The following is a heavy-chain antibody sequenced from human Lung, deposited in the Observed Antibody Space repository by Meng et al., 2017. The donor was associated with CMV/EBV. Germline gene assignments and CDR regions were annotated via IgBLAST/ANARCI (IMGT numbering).Heavy chain of an antibody. J-gene: IGHJ4*01. CDR3: ARRGPKSGSDYD. CDR1: GFTFRNYW. Sequence: GESLKISCAASGFTFRNYWMSWVRQAPGKGLEWVANVKQDGSEKYYVDSVMGRFTISRDNAKNSLYLQMNSLRVEDTAVYYCARRGPKSGSDYDWGQGTRVTVSS. V-gene: IGHV3-7*01. D-gene: IGHD1-26*01. CDR2: VKQDGSEK.